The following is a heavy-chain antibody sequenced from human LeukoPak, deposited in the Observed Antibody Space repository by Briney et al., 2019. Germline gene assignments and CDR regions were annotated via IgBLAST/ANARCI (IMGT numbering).Heavy chain of an antibody. D-gene: IGHD4-17*01. J-gene: IGHJ4*02. CDR1: GYTFSGHY. CDR2: IYPNSGGT. Sequence: ASVKVSCKASGYTFSGHYMHWVRRAPGQGLEWMGWIYPNSGGTNYAQKFQGRVTMTRDTSISTAYMELRRLKSDDTAMYYCARVVGFGDYPFDYWGQGTLVTVSS. CDR3: ARVVGFGDYPFDY. V-gene: IGHV1-2*02.